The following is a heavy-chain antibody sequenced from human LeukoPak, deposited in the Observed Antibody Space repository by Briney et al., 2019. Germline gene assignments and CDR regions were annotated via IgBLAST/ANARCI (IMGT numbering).Heavy chain of an antibody. J-gene: IGHJ4*02. CDR3: AKGSVAGIRNYIDL. CDR2: ISYDGSNK. V-gene: IGHV3-30*18. Sequence: PGGSLRLSCAASGFTFNSYGMHWVRQAPGKGLEWVAVISYDGSNKYYADSVKGRFIISRDNSKNTLYLQMDALRDGDTAVYYCAKGSVAGIRNYIDLWGQGTLVAVSS. CDR1: GFTFNSYG. D-gene: IGHD6-19*01.